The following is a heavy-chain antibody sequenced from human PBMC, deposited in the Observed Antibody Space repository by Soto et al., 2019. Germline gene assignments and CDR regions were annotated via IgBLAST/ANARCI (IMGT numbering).Heavy chain of an antibody. CDR1: GFSLSSSGEA. CDR2: IYWNGIE. Sequence: QITLKESGPTLVRPTQTLTLTCTFSGFSLSSSGEAVGWILQPPGKALEWLALIYWNGIERYSPSLKSRLTIIKDTSKNQVVLTMTNMAPVDTATYFCAHGDPLDFHYWGPGTLVTVSP. V-gene: IGHV2-5*01. D-gene: IGHD3-10*01. J-gene: IGHJ4*02. CDR3: AHGDPLDFHY.